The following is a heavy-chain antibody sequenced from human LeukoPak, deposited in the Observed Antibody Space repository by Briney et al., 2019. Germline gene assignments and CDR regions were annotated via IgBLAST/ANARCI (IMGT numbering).Heavy chain of an antibody. D-gene: IGHD4-11*01. CDR2: ISSTSRHI. CDR3: VRDLNTITTAFFVY. V-gene: IGHV3-21*01. Sequence: PGGSLRLSCAASGFTFSSYSMNWVRQAPGKGLEWVSSISSTSRHIYYADSVKGRFIISRDDASNSLYLQMNSLRAEDTAVYYCVRDLNTITTAFFVYWGQGTLVTVSS. CDR1: GFTFSSYS. J-gene: IGHJ4*02.